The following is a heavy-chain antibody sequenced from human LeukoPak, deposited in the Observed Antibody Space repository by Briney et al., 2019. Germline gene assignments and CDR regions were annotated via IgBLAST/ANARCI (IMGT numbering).Heavy chain of an antibody. CDR3: ARDPSRYLRGDHYDS. V-gene: IGHV3-21*01. J-gene: IGHJ4*02. D-gene: IGHD3-9*01. CDR2: IDLDSSHI. Sequence: GGSLRLSCAASGFTFSTSAMTWVRQVPGKGLEWVSSIDLDSSHIYYAASVRGRFTISRDNARNSVYLQMNSLRVEDTALYYCARDPSRYLRGDHYDSWGPGTLVAVSS. CDR1: GFTFSTSA.